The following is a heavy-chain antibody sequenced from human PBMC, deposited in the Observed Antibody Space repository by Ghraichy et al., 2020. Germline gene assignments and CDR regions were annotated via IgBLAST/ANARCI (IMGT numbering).Heavy chain of an antibody. CDR1: GFSFSSYA. Sequence: GGSLRLSCAVSGFSFSSYAINWVRQAPGKGLEWVSTITAGSGDTYYADSVKGRFTISRDNSENTVFLQMSGLRNDDTAVYYCAKDRGVSGWYFDFWGQGTLVTVSS. J-gene: IGHJ4*02. V-gene: IGHV3-23*01. CDR2: ITAGSGDT. D-gene: IGHD6-19*01. CDR3: AKDRGVSGWYFDF.